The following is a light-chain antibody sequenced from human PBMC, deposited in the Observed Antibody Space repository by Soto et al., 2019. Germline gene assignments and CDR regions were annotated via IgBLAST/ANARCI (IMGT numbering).Light chain of an antibody. J-gene: IGKJ4*01. V-gene: IGKV3-20*01. CDR1: QSVFGTY. CDR3: QQYGSSPLT. Sequence: EVVLTQCPATLSLSPGERATLSCRASQSVFGTYLAWYQQKPGQAPRLLIYGASSRATGIPDRLSGSGSGTDFTLSISRMETEDFAVYYCQQYGSSPLTFGGGTKVDIK. CDR2: GAS.